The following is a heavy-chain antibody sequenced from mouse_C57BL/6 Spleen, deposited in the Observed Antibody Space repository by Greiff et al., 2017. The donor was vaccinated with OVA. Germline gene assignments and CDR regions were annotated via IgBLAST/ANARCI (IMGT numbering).Heavy chain of an antibody. J-gene: IGHJ3*01. V-gene: IGHV3-6*01. CDR1: GYSITSGYY. Sequence: EVKLVESGPGLVKPSQSLSLTCSVTGYSITSGYYWNWIRQFPGNKLEWMGYISYDGSNNYNPSLKNRISITRDTSKNQFFLKLNSVTTEDTATYYCASHYGSSWFAYWGQGTLVTVSA. CDR3: ASHYGSSWFAY. CDR2: ISYDGSN. D-gene: IGHD1-1*01.